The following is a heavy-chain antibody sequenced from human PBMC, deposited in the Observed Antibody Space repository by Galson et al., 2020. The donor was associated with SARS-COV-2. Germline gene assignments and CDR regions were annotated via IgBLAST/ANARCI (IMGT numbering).Heavy chain of an antibody. CDR3: ARRSITIFGVVYYGMDV. V-gene: IGHV4-39*01. J-gene: IGHJ6*02. CDR1: GGSISSSSYY. CDR2: IYYSGST. D-gene: IGHD3-3*01. Sequence: SETLSLTCTVSGGSISSSSYYWGWIRQPPGKGLEWIGSIYYSGSTYYNPSLKSRVTISVDTSKNQFSLKLSSVTAADTAVYYCARRSITIFGVVYYGMDVWGQGTTVTVSS.